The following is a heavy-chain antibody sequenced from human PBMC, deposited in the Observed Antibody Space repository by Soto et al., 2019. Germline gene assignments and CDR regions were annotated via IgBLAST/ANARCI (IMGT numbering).Heavy chain of an antibody. CDR2: IIPIFGTA. CDR1: GGTFSRYA. J-gene: IGHJ3*02. CDR3: ARDREVEMATITAYEI. D-gene: IGHD5-12*01. Sequence: ASVKVSCKASGGTFSRYAISWVRQAPGQGLEWMGGIIPIFGTANYAQKFQGRVTITADESTSTAYKELSSLRSEDTAIYYYARDREVEMATITAYEIRGRVTMSTFAS. V-gene: IGHV1-69*13.